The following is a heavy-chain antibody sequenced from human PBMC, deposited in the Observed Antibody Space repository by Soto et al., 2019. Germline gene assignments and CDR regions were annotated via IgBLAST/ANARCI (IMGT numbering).Heavy chain of an antibody. V-gene: IGHV4-39*01. CDR3: ARHEYVSSSYDLLDV. CDR2: IYYTGTT. D-gene: IGHD3-22*01. Sequence: PSETLSLTCSVSGGSVTNINYFWAWIRQSPGKGLKWIANIYYTGTTFYNPSLRSRVSMTIDASKNRFSLNLSSVTASDTALYYCARHEYVSSSYDLLDVWGRGTMVTVSS. CDR1: GGSVTNINYF. J-gene: IGHJ3*01.